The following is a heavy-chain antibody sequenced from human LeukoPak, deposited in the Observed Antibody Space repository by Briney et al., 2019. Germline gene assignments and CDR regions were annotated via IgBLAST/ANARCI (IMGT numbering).Heavy chain of an antibody. D-gene: IGHD3-22*01. Sequence: GESLKISCKGSGYSFTSYWIGWVRQMPGKGLEWMGIIYPGDSDSRYSPSFQGQVTISADKSISTAYLQWSSLKASDTAMYYCARHDSTGSVSSYHFDYWGQGTLVTVSS. CDR3: ARHDSTGSVSSYHFDY. CDR1: GYSFTSYW. V-gene: IGHV5-51*01. CDR2: IYPGDSDS. J-gene: IGHJ4*02.